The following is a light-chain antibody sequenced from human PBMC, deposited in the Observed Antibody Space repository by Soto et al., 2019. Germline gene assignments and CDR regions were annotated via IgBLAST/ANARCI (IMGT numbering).Light chain of an antibody. Sequence: DIQMTQSPSSLSASVADRVTITCRASQGISSYLAWYQQKPGKAPKLLIYAESTLQSGVPSRFSGSGSGTDFTLTISSLQHEDFATYYCQQRNTFGQGTRLEIK. CDR2: AES. CDR1: QGISSY. CDR3: QQRNT. V-gene: IGKV1-9*01. J-gene: IGKJ5*01.